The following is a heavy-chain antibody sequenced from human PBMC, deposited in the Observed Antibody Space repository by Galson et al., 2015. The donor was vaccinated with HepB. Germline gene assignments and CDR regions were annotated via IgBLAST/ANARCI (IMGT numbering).Heavy chain of an antibody. CDR2: IHQDGSEK. D-gene: IGHD5-12*01. CDR3: ARVLRGGYSGYDFEY. V-gene: IGHV3-7*01. J-gene: IGHJ4*02. Sequence: SLRLSCAASGFTFSAHWLSWVRQAPGKGLEWVANIHQDGSEKYYVDSVKGRFTISRDNAKNSLYLQMDSLRAEDTAVYYCARVLRGGYSGYDFEYWGQGTLVTVSS. CDR1: GFTFSAHW.